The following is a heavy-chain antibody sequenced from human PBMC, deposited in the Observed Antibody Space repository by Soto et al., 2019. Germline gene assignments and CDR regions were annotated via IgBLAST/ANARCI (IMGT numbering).Heavy chain of an antibody. V-gene: IGHV3-23*01. Sequence: EVELLESGGGLIHPGESLRLSCAASGFSFSSYAMIWVRQAPGKGLEWVSVMSASGGTSYFADSVKGRFSMSRDNSKKMFYLEMNSLRAEDTAIYFCAKGSIQYSASIDYWGQGTLVSVSS. CDR3: AKGSIQYSASIDY. CDR1: GFSFSSYA. J-gene: IGHJ4*02. CDR2: MSASGGTS. D-gene: IGHD5-12*01.